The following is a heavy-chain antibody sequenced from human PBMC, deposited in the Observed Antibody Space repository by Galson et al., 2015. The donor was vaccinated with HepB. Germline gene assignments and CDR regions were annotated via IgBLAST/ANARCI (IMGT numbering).Heavy chain of an antibody. V-gene: IGHV5-51*01. CDR1: GYSFTSYW. D-gene: IGHD2-2*02. Sequence: QSGAEVKKPGESLKISCKGSGYSFTSYWIGWVRQMPGKGLEWMGIIYPGDSDTRYSPSFQGQVTISADKSISTAYLQRSSLKASDTAMYYCARQAVPAAITGNWFDPWGQGTLVTVSS. CDR2: IYPGDSDT. CDR3: ARQAVPAAITGNWFDP. J-gene: IGHJ5*02.